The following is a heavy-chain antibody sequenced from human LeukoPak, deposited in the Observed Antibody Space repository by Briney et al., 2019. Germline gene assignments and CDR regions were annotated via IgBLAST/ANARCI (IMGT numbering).Heavy chain of an antibody. V-gene: IGHV3-73*01. CDR3: TRHGGAWEDY. D-gene: IGHD1-26*01. J-gene: IGHJ4*02. CDR2: IRSKANSYAT. CDR1: GFTFSGSA. Sequence: VGSLRLSCAASGFTFSGSAKHWVRQASGKGLEWIGRIRSKANSYATAYAESVKGRFTIPRDDSKNTAYLQMNSLKTEDTAVYYCTRHGGAWEDYWGQGTLVTVSS.